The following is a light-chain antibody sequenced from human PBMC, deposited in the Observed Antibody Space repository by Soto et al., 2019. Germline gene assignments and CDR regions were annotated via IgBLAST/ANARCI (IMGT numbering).Light chain of an antibody. Sequence: EIVLTQSPGTLSLSPGERATLSCRASQSVSSTYLAWYQQNPGQAPRLLIYGASSRATGITDRFSGSGSGTDFTLPISILDPEDFEVYCYQQYCSSTYTFGQGTKLEIK. CDR1: QSVSSTY. V-gene: IGKV3-20*01. CDR2: GAS. CDR3: QQYCSSTYT. J-gene: IGKJ2*01.